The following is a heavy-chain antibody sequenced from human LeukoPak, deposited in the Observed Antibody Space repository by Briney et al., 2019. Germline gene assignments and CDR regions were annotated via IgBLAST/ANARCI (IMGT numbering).Heavy chain of an antibody. Sequence: GASVKVSCKASGGTFSSYAISWVRQAPGQGLEWMGRIIPILGIANYAQKFQGRVTITADKSTSTAYMELSSLRSEDTAVYYCAGITDCSSTSCYVLDYWGQGTLVTVSS. CDR1: GGTFSSYA. J-gene: IGHJ4*02. V-gene: IGHV1-69*04. CDR3: AGITDCSSTSCYVLDY. D-gene: IGHD2-2*01. CDR2: IIPILGIA.